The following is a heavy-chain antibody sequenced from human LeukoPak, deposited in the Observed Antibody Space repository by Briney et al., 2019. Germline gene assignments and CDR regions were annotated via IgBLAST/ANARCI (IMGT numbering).Heavy chain of an antibody. V-gene: IGHV3-48*01. J-gene: IGHJ4*02. CDR2: ISSSSSTI. Sequence: GGSLRLSCAASGFTFSTYSMNWVRQAPGKGLEWVSYISSSSSTIYYADSVKGRFTISRDNAKSSLYLQMNSLRAEDTAVYYCARSPIAAAGTAFDYWGQGTLVTVSS. CDR1: GFTFSTYS. CDR3: ARSPIAAAGTAFDY. D-gene: IGHD6-13*01.